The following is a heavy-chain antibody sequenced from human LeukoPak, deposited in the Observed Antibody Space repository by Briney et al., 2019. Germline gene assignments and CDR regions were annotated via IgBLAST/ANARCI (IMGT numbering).Heavy chain of an antibody. J-gene: IGHJ5*02. CDR3: ATDREYSQEP. CDR2: INRDGSST. Sequence: GGSLRLSCAASGFTFRTSWIHWVRQAPGKGLMWVSFINRDGSSTNYVDSVKGRFTISRDNAKNTLYLQMNRLRDEDTAVYYCATDREYSQEPWGQGTLVTVSS. V-gene: IGHV3-74*01. D-gene: IGHD5-12*01. CDR1: GFTFRTSW.